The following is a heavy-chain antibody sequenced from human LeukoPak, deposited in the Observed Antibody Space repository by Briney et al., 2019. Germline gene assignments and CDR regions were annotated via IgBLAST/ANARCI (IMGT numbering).Heavy chain of an antibody. J-gene: IGHJ5*02. Sequence: PGGSLRLSCAASGFTFSSYSMNWVRQAPGKGLEWVANIKQDGSEKYYVDSVKGRFTISRDNAKNSLYLQMNSLRAEDTAVYYCARGWGYCSSTSCYRKLGWFDPWGQGTLVTVSS. CDR3: ARGWGYCSSTSCYRKLGWFDP. D-gene: IGHD2-2*01. CDR1: GFTFSSYS. CDR2: IKQDGSEK. V-gene: IGHV3-7*01.